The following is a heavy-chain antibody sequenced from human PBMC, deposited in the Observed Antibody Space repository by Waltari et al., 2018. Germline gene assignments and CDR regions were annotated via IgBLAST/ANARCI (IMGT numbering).Heavy chain of an antibody. D-gene: IGHD3-22*01. J-gene: IGHJ4*02. Sequence: EVQLVESGGGLVQPGGSLGLSCAASGFTLSSYWMGWVRQAPGKGPEWVANIKKDGSEEYYVDSVRGRFTISRDNAKNSLYLQMNSLRVEDTAVYYCARIRDDPFYGGSGYSSAWGQGTLVVVSS. V-gene: IGHV3-7*01. CDR3: ARIRDDPFYGGSGYSSA. CDR2: IKKDGSEE. CDR1: GFTLSSYW.